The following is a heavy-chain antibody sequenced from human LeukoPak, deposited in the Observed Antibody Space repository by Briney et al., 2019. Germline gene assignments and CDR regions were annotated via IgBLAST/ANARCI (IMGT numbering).Heavy chain of an antibody. CDR3: ARDSCSSSSCLSIDDY. CDR1: GYTFIGYY. CDR2: INPNSGGT. V-gene: IGHV1-2*02. D-gene: IGHD2-2*01. Sequence: GASVKVSCKASGYTFIGYYMHWVRQAPGQGLEWMGWINPNSGGTNYAQKFQGRVTMTRDTSISTVYMELRRLRSDDTAVYYCARDSCSSSSCLSIDDYWGQGTLVTVSS. J-gene: IGHJ4*02.